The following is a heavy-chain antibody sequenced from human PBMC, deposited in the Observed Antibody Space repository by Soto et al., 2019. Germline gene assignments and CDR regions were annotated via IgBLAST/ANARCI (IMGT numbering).Heavy chain of an antibody. V-gene: IGHV4-31*03. CDR1: GGSISSGGYY. Sequence: QVQLQESGPGLVKPSQTLSLTCTVSGGSISSGGYYWSWIRQHPGKGLEWIGYIYYSGSTYYNPSLKSRVTISVDTSKNQFSLKLSSVTAADTAVYYCARDVLVRGIAAAGYYYYGMDVWGQGTTVTVSS. J-gene: IGHJ6*02. CDR3: ARDVLVRGIAAAGYYYYGMDV. CDR2: IYYSGST. D-gene: IGHD6-13*01.